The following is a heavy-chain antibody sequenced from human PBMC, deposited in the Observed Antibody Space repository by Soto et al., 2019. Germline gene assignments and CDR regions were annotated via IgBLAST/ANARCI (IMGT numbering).Heavy chain of an antibody. CDR2: IYDSGNT. J-gene: IGHJ6*02. CDR1: GGSIRGYY. CDR3: ARDRGGSGALYYYGMDV. Sequence: QVQLQGSGPGLVKPSETLSLTCTFSGGSIRGYYWTWLRQPPGKGLEWIGNIYDSGNTNYNPSFKSRVIMSIDVPKAQFSQTLSPVTAADTAVYFCARDRGGSGALYYYGMDVWGQGTTVTVSS. D-gene: IGHD3-10*01. V-gene: IGHV4-59*01.